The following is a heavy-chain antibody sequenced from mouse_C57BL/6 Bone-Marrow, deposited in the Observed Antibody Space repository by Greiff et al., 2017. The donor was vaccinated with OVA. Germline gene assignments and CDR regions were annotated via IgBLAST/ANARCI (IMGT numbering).Heavy chain of an antibody. D-gene: IGHD1-1*01. CDR1: GYTFTSYW. CDR2: IDPSDSET. Sequence: QVQLQQPGAELVRPGSSVKLSCKASGYTFTSYWMHWVKQRPIQGLEWIGNIDPSDSETHYNQKFKDKATLTVDKSSSTAYMQLSSLTSEDSAVYYGARKCYYYGSNYFDYWGQGTTLTVSS. J-gene: IGHJ2*01. V-gene: IGHV1-52*01. CDR3: ARKCYYYGSNYFDY.